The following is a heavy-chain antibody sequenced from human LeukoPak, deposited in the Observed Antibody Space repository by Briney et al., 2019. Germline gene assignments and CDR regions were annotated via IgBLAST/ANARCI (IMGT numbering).Heavy chain of an antibody. CDR3: ARVYEDYDSSGYYTNLNFDY. J-gene: IGHJ4*02. Sequence: PSETLSLTCTVSGGSISSYYWSWIRQPAGKGLEWIGRIYTSGSTNYNPSLKSRVTISVDTSKNQFSLKLSSVTAADTAVYYCARVYEDYDSSGYYTNLNFDYWGQGILVTVSS. V-gene: IGHV4-4*07. CDR1: GGSISSYY. CDR2: IYTSGST. D-gene: IGHD3-22*01.